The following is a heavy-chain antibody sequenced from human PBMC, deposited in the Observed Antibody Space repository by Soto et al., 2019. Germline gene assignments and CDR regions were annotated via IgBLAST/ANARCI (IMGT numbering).Heavy chain of an antibody. J-gene: IGHJ3*02. V-gene: IGHV1-69*01. CDR2: IIPIFGTA. CDR3: ARDLGPI. Sequence: SPVKGSCKXSGDSFSIDAISWVRQAPGQGLEWMGGIIPIFGTANYAQKFQGRVTITADESTGTAYMELSSLRSEDTAVYYCARDLGPIWGEGTMVTVSS. CDR1: GDSFSIDA.